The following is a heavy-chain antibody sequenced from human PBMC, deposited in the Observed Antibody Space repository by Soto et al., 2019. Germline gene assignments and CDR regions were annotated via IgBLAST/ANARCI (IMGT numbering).Heavy chain of an antibody. Sequence: GGSLRLSCAASGFTLNTYWMHWVRQAPGKGLVWVSRISSDGRSTTYADSVRGRFTISRDNAKNTLYLQMNTLRSEDTAVYYCARTGSSSWFWFDPWGQGTLVTVSS. CDR3: ARTGSSSWFWFDP. CDR2: ISSDGRST. J-gene: IGHJ5*02. V-gene: IGHV3-74*01. D-gene: IGHD6-13*01. CDR1: GFTLNTYW.